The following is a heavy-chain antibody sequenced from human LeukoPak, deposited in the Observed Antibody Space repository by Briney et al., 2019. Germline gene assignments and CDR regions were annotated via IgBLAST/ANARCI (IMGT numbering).Heavy chain of an antibody. CDR2: ISYDGSNE. D-gene: IGHD3-3*01. Sequence: GGSLRLSCAASGFTFSSYAMHWVRQAPGKGLEWVAFISYDGSNEYYADSLKGRFTISRDNSKDTLYLQMNSLTTEDTAVYYCARDRITIFGVVSGVSYYLDYWGQGTLVTVSS. CDR3: ARDRITIFGVVSGVSYYLDY. J-gene: IGHJ4*02. V-gene: IGHV3-30-3*01. CDR1: GFTFSSYA.